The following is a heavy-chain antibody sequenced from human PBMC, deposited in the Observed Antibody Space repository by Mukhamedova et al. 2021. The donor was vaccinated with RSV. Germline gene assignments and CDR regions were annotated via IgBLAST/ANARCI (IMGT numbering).Heavy chain of an antibody. J-gene: IGHJ1*01. CDR3: ASRLEYFQH. Sequence: QWYQRRVTITADESTSTAYMELSSLRSEDTAVYYCASRLEYFQHWGQGTLVTVSS. V-gene: IGHV1-69*01.